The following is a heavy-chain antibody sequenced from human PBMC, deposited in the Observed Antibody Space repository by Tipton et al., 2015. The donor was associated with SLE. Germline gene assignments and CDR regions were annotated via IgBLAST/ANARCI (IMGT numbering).Heavy chain of an antibody. D-gene: IGHD3-10*01. V-gene: IGHV4-34*01. J-gene: IGHJ4*01. Sequence: GLVKPSETLSLTCTVSGGSISSYYWSWIRQPPGKGLEWIGQTNPSGNTNYNPSLKSRVTISVGTSNNQLSLKLTSVTAADTAVYYCARGAKERITLVRVRPYYFDYWDQGSLVTVSS. CDR1: GGSISSYY. CDR3: ARGAKERITLVRVRPYYFDY. CDR2: TNPSGNT.